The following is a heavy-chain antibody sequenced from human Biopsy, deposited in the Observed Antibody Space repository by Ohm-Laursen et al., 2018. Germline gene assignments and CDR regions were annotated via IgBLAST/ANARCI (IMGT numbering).Heavy chain of an antibody. CDR2: IYYSGTT. CDR3: ARSPASTWTGYFGS. D-gene: IGHD6-13*01. CDR1: DFPLSSGAFY. J-gene: IGHJ5*02. Sequence: SQTLSLTCRVSDFPLSSGAFYWSWIRQRPGKGLEWIGYIYYSGTTSFNPSLKSRVTMSVDTSANHFSLKLNSVTAADTALYYCARSPASTWTGYFGSWGQGSLVTVSS. V-gene: IGHV4-31*03.